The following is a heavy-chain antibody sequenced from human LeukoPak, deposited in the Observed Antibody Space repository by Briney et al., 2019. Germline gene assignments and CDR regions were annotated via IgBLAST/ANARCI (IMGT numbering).Heavy chain of an antibody. CDR3: ARGIAVAGIVSDYYYYGMDV. CDR2: IYYSGSP. Sequence: PSETLSLTCTVSGGSISSYYWSWIRQPPGKGLECIGYIYYSGSPNYNPSLKSRVTISIHTSKKQFSLKLSSVTAADTAVYYCARGIAVAGIVSDYYYYGMDVWGQGTTVTVSS. CDR1: GGSISSYY. V-gene: IGHV4-59*08. J-gene: IGHJ6*02. D-gene: IGHD6-19*01.